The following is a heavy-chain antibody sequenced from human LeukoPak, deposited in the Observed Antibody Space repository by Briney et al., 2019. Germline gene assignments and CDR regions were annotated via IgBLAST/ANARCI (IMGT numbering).Heavy chain of an antibody. CDR2: INHSGST. V-gene: IGHV4-34*01. D-gene: IGHD5-24*01. CDR1: GGSFSGYY. CDR3: AREGRDGYSFDY. Sequence: SETLSLTCAVYGGSFSGYYWSWIRQPPGKGLEWIGEINHSGSTNYNPSLKSRVTMSVDTSKNQFSLKLSSVTAADTAVYYCAREGRDGYSFDYWGQGTLVTVSP. J-gene: IGHJ4*02.